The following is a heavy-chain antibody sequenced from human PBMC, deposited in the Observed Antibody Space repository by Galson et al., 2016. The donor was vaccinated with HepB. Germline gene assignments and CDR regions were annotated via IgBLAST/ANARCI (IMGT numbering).Heavy chain of an antibody. V-gene: IGHV6-1*01. CDR3: ARERLRYSDWLRNRYYYCGMDV. D-gene: IGHD3-9*01. CDR2: TYYRSKWYN. Sequence: CAISGDSVSSHSAAWNWIRQSPSRGLEWLGRTYYRSKWYNDYAVSGDSRITTKPDTSKNQVSLQLNSVTPEDTAVYYWARERLRYSDWLRNRYYYCGMDVWGQGTTVTVSS. J-gene: IGHJ6*02. CDR1: GDSVSSHSAA.